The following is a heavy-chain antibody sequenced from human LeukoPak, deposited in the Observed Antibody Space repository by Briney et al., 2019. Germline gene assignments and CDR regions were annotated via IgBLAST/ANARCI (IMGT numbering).Heavy chain of an antibody. CDR3: ARIRDGYNDAYDI. J-gene: IGHJ3*02. CDR1: GYTFTDYY. Sequence: ASVKVSCKASGYTFTDYYIHWVRQAPGQGLEWMGLINPGGDNTNYAQNFQGRVTMTRDTSASTVYMELSSLRSEDTAIYYCARIRDGYNDAYDIWGQGTVVTVPS. CDR2: INPGGDNT. D-gene: IGHD5-24*01. V-gene: IGHV1-46*01.